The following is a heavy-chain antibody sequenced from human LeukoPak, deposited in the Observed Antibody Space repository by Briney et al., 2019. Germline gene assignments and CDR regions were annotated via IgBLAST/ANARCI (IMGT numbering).Heavy chain of an antibody. Sequence: GASVKVSCKASGYTFTGYYMHWVRQAPGQGLEWMGWINPNSGGTNYAQKFQGRVTMTRDTSISTAYMELSRLRSDDTAVYYCAREEVVVTAMSAFDTWGQGTMVTVSS. V-gene: IGHV1-2*02. J-gene: IGHJ3*02. CDR1: GYTFTGYY. D-gene: IGHD2-21*02. CDR2: INPNSGGT. CDR3: AREEVVVTAMSAFDT.